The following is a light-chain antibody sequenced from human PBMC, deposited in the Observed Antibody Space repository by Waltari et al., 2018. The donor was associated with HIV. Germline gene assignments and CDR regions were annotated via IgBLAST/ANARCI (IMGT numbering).Light chain of an antibody. V-gene: IGLV1-44*01. CDR2: NNN. CDR3: AAWDDSLNGV. CDR1: SSNIGSNT. Sequence: QSVLTQPPSASGTPGQRVTISCSGSSSNIGSNTVNWYRQLPGTAPKLLIYNNNQRPAGVPDRFSGSKSGTSASLAISGLQSEEEANYYCAAWDDSLNGVFGGGTKLTVL. J-gene: IGLJ3*02.